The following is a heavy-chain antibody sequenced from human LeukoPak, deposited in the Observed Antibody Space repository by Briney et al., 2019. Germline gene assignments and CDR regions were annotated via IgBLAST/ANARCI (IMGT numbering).Heavy chain of an antibody. CDR3: ARRGTSLRPMDS. V-gene: IGHV4-34*01. CDR2: ISHRGTT. CDR1: GGSFSGYF. J-gene: IGHJ4*02. Sequence: SSETLSLTCAVYGGSFSGYFWSWIRQSPGKGLEWIGEISHRGTTNYNPSLKSRVGISVDTSKNQYSLNLTSVTAADTAVYYCARRGTSLRPMDSWGQGTLVTVSS.